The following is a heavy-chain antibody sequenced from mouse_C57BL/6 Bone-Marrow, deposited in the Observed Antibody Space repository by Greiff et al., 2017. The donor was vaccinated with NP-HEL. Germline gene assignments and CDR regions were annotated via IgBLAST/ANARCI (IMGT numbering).Heavy chain of an antibody. D-gene: IGHD2-2*01. CDR3: ARSGYDGYAMDY. CDR1: GYTFTSYW. J-gene: IGHJ4*01. V-gene: IGHV1-52*01. CDR2: IDPSDSET. Sequence: QVQLQQPGAELVRPGSSVKLSCKASGYTFTSYWMHWVKQRPIQGLEWIGNIDPSDSETHYNQKFKDKATLTVDKSSSTAYTQLSSLTSEDSAVYYCARSGYDGYAMDYWGQGTSVTVSS.